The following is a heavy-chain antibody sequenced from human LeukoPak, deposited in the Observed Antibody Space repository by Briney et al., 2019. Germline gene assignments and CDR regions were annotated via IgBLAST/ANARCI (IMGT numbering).Heavy chain of an antibody. J-gene: IGHJ4*02. V-gene: IGHV4-39*01. CDR3: ARRGITYSTSFFNS. CDR1: GDSISGSNSF. D-gene: IGHD6-13*01. Sequence: PSETLSLTCTVSGDSISGSNSFWGRIHRPPGKGLQWIGHVFYSGSSYYNPSLKSRVTISVDTSENQFSLRLSSVTATDTAIYYCARRGITYSTSFFNSWGQGTLVTVSS. CDR2: VFYSGSS.